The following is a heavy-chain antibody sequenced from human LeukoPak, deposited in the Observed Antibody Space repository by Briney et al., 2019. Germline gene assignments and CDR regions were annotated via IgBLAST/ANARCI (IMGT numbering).Heavy chain of an antibody. J-gene: IGHJ5*02. D-gene: IGHD3-22*01. CDR1: GRTFSSYA. CDR3: ARRAYYYDSSGYYDNWFDP. V-gene: IGHV1-69*04. Sequence: ASVKVSCKPSGRTFSSYAISWVRQAPGQGLEWMGRIIPILGIANYAQKFQGRVTITADKSTSTAYMELSSRRSEDTAVYYCARRAYYYDSSGYYDNWFDPWGQGTLVTVSS. CDR2: IIPILGIA.